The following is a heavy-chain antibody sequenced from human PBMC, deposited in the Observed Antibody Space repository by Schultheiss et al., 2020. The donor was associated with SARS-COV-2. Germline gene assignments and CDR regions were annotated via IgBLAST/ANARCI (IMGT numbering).Heavy chain of an antibody. CDR1: GYKFSDFY. D-gene: IGHD1-26*01. J-gene: IGHJ5*02. CDR3: GTGGGIGATKAWFDP. V-gene: IGHV1-46*01. CDR2: INPSGGST. Sequence: ASVKVSCKASGYKFSDFYIHWVRQAPGQGLEWMGIINPSGGSTSYAQKFQGRVTMTEDTSTDTAYMELSSLRSEDTAVYYCGTGGGIGATKAWFDPWGQGALVTVSS.